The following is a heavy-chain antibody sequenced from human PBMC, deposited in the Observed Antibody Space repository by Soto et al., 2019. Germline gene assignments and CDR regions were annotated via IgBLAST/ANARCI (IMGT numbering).Heavy chain of an antibody. V-gene: IGHV4-39*01. CDR3: ARRGYSGYVDY. CDR1: GGSISSSSYY. Sequence: QLQLQESGPGLVKPSETLSLTCTVSGGSISSSSYYWGWIRQPPGKGLEWIGSIYYSGSTYYNPSLMSRVTISGDTSKNQFSLKLSSVTAADTAVYYCARRGYSGYVDYWGQGTLVTVSS. D-gene: IGHD5-12*01. CDR2: IYYSGST. J-gene: IGHJ4*02.